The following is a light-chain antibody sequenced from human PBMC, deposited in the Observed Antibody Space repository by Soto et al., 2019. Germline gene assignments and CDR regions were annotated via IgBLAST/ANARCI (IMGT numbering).Light chain of an antibody. CDR2: GAS. J-gene: IGKJ2*01. V-gene: IGKV3-20*01. CDR1: QSISSNS. CDR3: QQSYRTPYT. Sequence: EIVLTQSPGTLCLSPGEGATLSCRASQSISSNSLAWYQHKPGQAPRLLIYGASIRATGIPDRFSGSGSGTDFTLTISSLQPEDFATYYCQQSYRTPYTFGQGTKLETK.